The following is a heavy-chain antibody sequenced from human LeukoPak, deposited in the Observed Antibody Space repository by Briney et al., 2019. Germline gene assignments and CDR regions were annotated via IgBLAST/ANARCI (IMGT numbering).Heavy chain of an antibody. J-gene: IGHJ6*02. D-gene: IGHD6-13*01. CDR2: IKSKTDGGTT. Sequence: GGSLRLSCAASGFTFSNAWMSWVRQAPGKGLEWVGRIKSKTDGGTTDYAAPVKGRFTISRDDSKNTLYLQMNSLKPEDTAVYYCTTVVGSSSWYPIYYYYGMDVWGQGTTVTVSS. CDR1: GFTFSNAW. V-gene: IGHV3-15*01. CDR3: TTVVGSSSWYPIYYYYGMDV.